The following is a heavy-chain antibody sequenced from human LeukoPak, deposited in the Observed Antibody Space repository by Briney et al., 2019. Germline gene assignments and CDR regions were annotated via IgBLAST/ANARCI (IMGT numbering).Heavy chain of an antibody. CDR3: ARDLGGVLKGGPNYGSGSYLAENWFDP. J-gene: IGHJ5*02. CDR2: IIPIFGTA. CDR1: GGTFSSYA. V-gene: IGHV1-69*13. D-gene: IGHD3-10*01. Sequence: GASVKVSCKASGGTFSSYAISWVRQAPGQGLEWMGGIIPIFGTANYAQKFQGRVTITADESTSTAYMELRSLRSDDTAVYYCARDLGGVLKGGPNYGSGSYLAENWFDPWGQGTLVTVSS.